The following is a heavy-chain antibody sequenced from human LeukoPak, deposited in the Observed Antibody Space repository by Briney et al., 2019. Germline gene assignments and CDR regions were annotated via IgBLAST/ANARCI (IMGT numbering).Heavy chain of an antibody. CDR1: GYTFTNYD. D-gene: IGHD3-10*01. CDR3: ARGFRSGRFFLGDWFDP. CDR2: LNPNRGNT. J-gene: IGHJ5*02. Sequence: GASVKVSCKASGYTFTNYDINWVRQATGQGLEWLGWLNPNRGNTGYAQKFQGRVTITRNTSISTAYMELSSRRSEDTAGDYCARGFRSGRFFLGDWFDPWGQGTLGNGSS. V-gene: IGHV1-8*03.